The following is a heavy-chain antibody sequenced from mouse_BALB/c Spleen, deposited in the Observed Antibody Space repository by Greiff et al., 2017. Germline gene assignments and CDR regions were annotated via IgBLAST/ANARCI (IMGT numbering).Heavy chain of an antibody. CDR3: ARYGSSYDWYFDV. CDR1: GDSITSGY. J-gene: IGHJ1*01. CDR2: ISYSGST. Sequence: EVQLVESGPSLVKPSQTLSLTCSVTGDSITSGYWNWIRKFPGNKLEYMGYISYSGSTYYNPSLKSRISITRDTSKNQYYLQLNSVTTEDTATYYCARYGSSYDWYFDVWGAGTTVTVSS. D-gene: IGHD1-1*01. V-gene: IGHV3-8*02.